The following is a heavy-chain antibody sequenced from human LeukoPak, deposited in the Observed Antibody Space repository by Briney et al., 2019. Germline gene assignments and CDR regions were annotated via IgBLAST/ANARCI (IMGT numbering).Heavy chain of an antibody. V-gene: IGHV3-21*01. J-gene: IGHJ4*02. CDR3: ARDTVTKVFDY. CDR1: GFTFSSYS. Sequence: PGGSLRLSCAASGFTFSSYSMNWVRHPPPQGLDRVSSISSSNSYIYYEDSVKGRFTISRDNAKNSLYLQMNSLRAEDTAVYYCARDTVTKVFDYWGQGTLVTVSS. CDR2: ISSSNSYI. D-gene: IGHD4-17*01.